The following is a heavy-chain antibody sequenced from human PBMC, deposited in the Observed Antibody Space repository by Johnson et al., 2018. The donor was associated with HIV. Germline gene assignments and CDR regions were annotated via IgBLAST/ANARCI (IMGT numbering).Heavy chain of an antibody. D-gene: IGHD7-27*01. V-gene: IGHV3-72*01. Sequence: VQLVESGGGLVLPGGSLRLSCAVSGFTFTDHYMDWVRQAPGTGLEWVGRIRNNANSYTTEYAASVKGRFTILRDDSKNSLYLQTNSLKTEDTAVYYCARGGEKGAFDIWGQGTMVTVSS. CDR2: IRNNANSYTT. J-gene: IGHJ3*02. CDR1: GFTFTDHY. CDR3: ARGGEKGAFDI.